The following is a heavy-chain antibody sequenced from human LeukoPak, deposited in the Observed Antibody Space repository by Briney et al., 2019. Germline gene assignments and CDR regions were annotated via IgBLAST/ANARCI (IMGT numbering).Heavy chain of an antibody. Sequence: GGSLRLSCAASGFTFSSYGMHWVRQAPGKGLEWVAGIWFDARNEHYADSVKGRFTISRDNAKNALYLQMDSLRADDTAVYYCTRDFCSSRSCYDYWGQGTLVTVSS. CDR3: TRDFCSSRSCYDY. CDR1: GFTFSSYG. J-gene: IGHJ4*02. V-gene: IGHV3-33*01. D-gene: IGHD2-2*01. CDR2: IWFDARNE.